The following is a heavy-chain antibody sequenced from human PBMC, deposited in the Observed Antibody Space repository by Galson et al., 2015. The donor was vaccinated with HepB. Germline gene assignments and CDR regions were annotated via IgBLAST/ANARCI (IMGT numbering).Heavy chain of an antibody. CDR1: GFTFSNAW. D-gene: IGHD3-3*01. J-gene: IGHJ1*01. V-gene: IGHV3-15*01. CDR2: IKSKTDGGTT. Sequence: SLRLSCAASGFTFSNAWMSWVRQAPGKGLEWVGRIKSKTDGGTTDYAAPVKGRFTISRDDSKNTLYLQMNSLKTEDTAVYYCTTDFWSGLLQHWGQGTLVTVSS. CDR3: TTDFWSGLLQH.